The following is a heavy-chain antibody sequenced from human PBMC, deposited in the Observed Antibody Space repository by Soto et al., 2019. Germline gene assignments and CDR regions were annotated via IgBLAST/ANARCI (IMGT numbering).Heavy chain of an antibody. Sequence: QVVLVQSGPEVKRPGASVKVSCRASGYAFRNYYIHWVRQTPGQGLEWLGLVNPKRGDAIYAQKFQGRVVMTSDTSTSTAYLEVNRLTSDDSAVFFCARDPGIPGRFWYFDLWGRGTRVTVSS. D-gene: IGHD3-3*01. V-gene: IGHV1-2*02. J-gene: IGHJ2*01. CDR3: ARDPGIPGRFWYFDL. CDR1: GYAFRNYY. CDR2: VNPKRGDA.